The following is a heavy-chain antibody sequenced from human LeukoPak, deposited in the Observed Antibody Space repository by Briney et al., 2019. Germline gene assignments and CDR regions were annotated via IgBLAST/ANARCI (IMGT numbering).Heavy chain of an antibody. CDR3: ARDRSFRSDFWSVTDAFDM. CDR1: GYTFTNYG. J-gene: IGHJ3*02. CDR2: TSAYNGNT. Sequence: ASVKVSCKASGYTFTNYGISWVRQAPGHGLEWMGWTSAYNGNTKYAQNVQGRVMMTTDTSTSTAYMELRSLRPDDTAVYFCARDRSFRSDFWSVTDAFDMWGPGTMVIVSS. D-gene: IGHD3-3*01. V-gene: IGHV1-18*01.